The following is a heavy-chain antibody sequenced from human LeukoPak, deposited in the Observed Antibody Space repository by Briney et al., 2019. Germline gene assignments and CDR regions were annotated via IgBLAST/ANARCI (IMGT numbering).Heavy chain of an antibody. CDR1: GGSFTSNYHY. J-gene: IGHJ4*02. CDR2: IYHGGPT. V-gene: IGHV4-39*01. D-gene: IGHD3-22*01. Sequence: SETLSLTCTVSGGSFTSNYHYWGWIRQPPGKGLEWMGNIYHGGPTYYNPSLQSRITISVDTSKNQFYVKLRSVTAADTAVYYCARLLGSSYYSFDSWGQGTLVTVSS. CDR3: ARLLGSSYYSFDS.